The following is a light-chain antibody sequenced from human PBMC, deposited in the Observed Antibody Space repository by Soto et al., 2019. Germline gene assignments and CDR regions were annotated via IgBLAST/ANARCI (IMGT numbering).Light chain of an antibody. J-gene: IGKJ2*01. CDR1: ESISAN. V-gene: IGKV3-15*01. Sequence: EIVMTQSPGTLSVSPGEGATLSCRASESISANLAWYQQKPGQAPKLLIFGATSRATGVPARFSGSESVTDFCLTISRPQCEDCAVYYFQQYNIWPSLFGRETKREIK. CDR2: GAT. CDR3: QQYNIWPSL.